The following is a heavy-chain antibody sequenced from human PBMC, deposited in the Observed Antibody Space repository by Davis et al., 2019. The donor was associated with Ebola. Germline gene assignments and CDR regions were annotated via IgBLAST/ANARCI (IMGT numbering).Heavy chain of an antibody. CDR2: IYHSGST. V-gene: IGHV4-59*04. Sequence: PSETLSLTCTVSGGSISSYSWSWIRQPPGKGLEWIGYIYHSGSTYYNPSLKSRVTISVDTSKNQFSLKLSSVTAADTAVYYCARQGIVLMVYAIDDYWGQGTLVTVSS. J-gene: IGHJ4*02. CDR1: GGSISSYS. CDR3: ARQGIVLMVYAIDDY. D-gene: IGHD2-8*01.